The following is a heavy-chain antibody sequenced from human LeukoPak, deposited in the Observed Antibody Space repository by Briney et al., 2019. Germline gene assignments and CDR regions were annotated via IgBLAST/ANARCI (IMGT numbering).Heavy chain of an antibody. CDR2: IFPSGGEI. CDR1: GFTFSTFA. D-gene: IGHD1-14*01. CDR3: ARRYGDY. J-gene: IGHJ4*02. V-gene: IGHV3-23*01. Sequence: GGSLRLSCEASGFTFSTFAMIWVRQPPGKGLEWVSSIFPSGGEIHYADSVRGRFTISRDNSKSTLSLQMNSLRAEDTAVYYCARRYGDYWGQGTLVTVSS.